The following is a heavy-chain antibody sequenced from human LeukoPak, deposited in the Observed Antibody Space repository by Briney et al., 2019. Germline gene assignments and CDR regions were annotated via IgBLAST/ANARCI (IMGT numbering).Heavy chain of an antibody. CDR1: GFTFSNYA. CDR3: AKGTKVIVVDNYFDY. Sequence: GGSLRLSCAASGFTFSNYAMSWVRQAPGKGLEWGSAISDNGGGTYYADSVKGRFTISRDNSKNTLYLQMKSLRAEDTAVYYCAKGTKVIVVDNYFDYWGQGTLVTVSS. CDR2: ISDNGGGT. D-gene: IGHD3-22*01. J-gene: IGHJ4*02. V-gene: IGHV3-23*01.